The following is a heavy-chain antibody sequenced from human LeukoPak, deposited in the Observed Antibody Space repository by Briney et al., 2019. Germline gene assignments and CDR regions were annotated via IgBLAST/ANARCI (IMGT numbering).Heavy chain of an antibody. V-gene: IGHV4-59*01. CDR1: GGSISSYC. Sequence: PSETLSLTCTVSGGSISSYCWSWLRQPPGKGLEWFGYIYYSGNTNYNPSLKSRVTISVDTSKNQFSLKLSSVTAADTAVYYCARDRVTMVRGVPSGMDVWGKGTTVTVSS. CDR2: IYYSGNT. J-gene: IGHJ6*04. D-gene: IGHD3-10*01. CDR3: ARDRVTMVRGVPSGMDV.